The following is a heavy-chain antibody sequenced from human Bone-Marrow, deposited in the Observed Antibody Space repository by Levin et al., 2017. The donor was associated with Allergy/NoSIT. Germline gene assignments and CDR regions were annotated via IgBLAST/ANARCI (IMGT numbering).Heavy chain of an antibody. CDR2: IYYSGST. D-gene: IGHD3-22*01. CDR1: GGSISSYY. J-gene: IGHJ4*02. V-gene: IGHV4-59*01. CDR3: ARDSSGYGPFDY. Sequence: GSLRLSCTVSGGSISSYYWSWIRQPPGKGLEWIGYIYYSGSTNYNPSLKSRVTISVDTSKNQFSLKLSSVTAADTAVYYCARDSSGYGPFDYWGQGTLVTVSS.